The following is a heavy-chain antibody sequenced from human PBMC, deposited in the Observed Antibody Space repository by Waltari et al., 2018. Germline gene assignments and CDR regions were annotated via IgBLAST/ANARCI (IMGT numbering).Heavy chain of an antibody. CDR3: SAYDVYDYDLGSSLHF. CDR2: IKSRVDGQTI. CDR1: GFIFTNAR. J-gene: IGHJ3*01. Sequence: EVQLVESGGGLVKPGGSLRLYCSASGFIFTNARMPWVRQAPGKGLWWVGQIKSRVDGQTIDYAAPVKGRFTISRDDSKDALYLEMNNLKIDDTAVYFCSAYDVYDYDLGSSLHFWGQGTTVIVSS. V-gene: IGHV3-15*01. D-gene: IGHD3-10*01.